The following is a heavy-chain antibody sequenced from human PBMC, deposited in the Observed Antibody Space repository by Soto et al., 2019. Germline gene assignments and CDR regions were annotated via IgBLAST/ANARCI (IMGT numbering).Heavy chain of an antibody. V-gene: IGHV4-30-4*01. CDR3: ARDGYCSSTSCQNWFDP. CDR2: IYYSGST. J-gene: IGHJ5*02. D-gene: IGHD2-2*03. Sequence: ASETLSLTCTVSGGSISSGDYYWSWIRQPPGKGLEWIGYIYYSGSTYYNPSLKSRVTISVDTSKNQFSLKLSSVTAADTAVYYCARDGYCSSTSCQNWFDPWGQGTLVTVSS. CDR1: GGSISSGDYY.